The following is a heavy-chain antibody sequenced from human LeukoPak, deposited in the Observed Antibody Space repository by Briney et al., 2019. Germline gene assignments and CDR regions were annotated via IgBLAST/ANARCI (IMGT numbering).Heavy chain of an antibody. CDR2: VSSDWGTT. J-gene: IGHJ4*02. V-gene: IGHV3-64D*06. Sequence: VGSLRLSCSASRVSLSSYNMHWVRQAPGKGLEIVSGVSSDWGTTDYADSARDRFTISRDNSKKTLYLQMSSLRAEDTAIYYCVRGLYGLGWDYWGPGPLVTVSS. CDR1: RVSLSSYN. D-gene: IGHD3-10*01. CDR3: VRGLYGLGWDY.